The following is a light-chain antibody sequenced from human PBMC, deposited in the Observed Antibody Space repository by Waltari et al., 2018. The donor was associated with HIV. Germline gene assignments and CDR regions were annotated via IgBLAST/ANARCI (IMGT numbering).Light chain of an antibody. Sequence: QSALTQPPSASGSPGQSVTIPCTGTSSDVGGSNYVSWYQQHPGKAPKLMIYEVTKRPSGVPDRFSGSKSGNTASLTVSGLQAEDEADYYCSSYAGSNNGVFGGGTKLTVL. CDR2: EVT. CDR3: SSYAGSNNGV. J-gene: IGLJ2*01. V-gene: IGLV2-8*01. CDR1: SSDVGGSNY.